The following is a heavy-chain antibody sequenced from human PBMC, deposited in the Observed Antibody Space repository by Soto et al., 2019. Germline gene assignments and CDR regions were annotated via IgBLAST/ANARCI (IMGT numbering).Heavy chain of an antibody. CDR2: IGSVGDT. CDR3: VRGDYEPWDGMDV. J-gene: IGHJ6*02. Sequence: EVQLVESGGGLVQPGGSLRLSCAASGFTFSNYDMHWVRQTTGKGLEWLSFIGSVGDTYYGGSVKGRFTISRENAKSTLYLQMNSLTAGDTAVYYCVRGDYEPWDGMDVWGQGTTVTVSS. CDR1: GFTFSNYD. V-gene: IGHV3-13*01. D-gene: IGHD4-17*01.